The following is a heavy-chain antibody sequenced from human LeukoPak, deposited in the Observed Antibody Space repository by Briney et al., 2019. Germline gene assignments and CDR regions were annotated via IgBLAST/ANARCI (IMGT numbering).Heavy chain of an antibody. CDR2: IIPIFGTA. D-gene: IGHD6-19*01. J-gene: IGHJ6*02. CDR3: AGERSGYSSGRYGMDV. V-gene: IGHV1-69*13. CDR1: GGTFSSYA. Sequence: ASVKVSCKASGGTFSSYAISWVRQAPGQGLEWMGGIIPIFGTANYAQKFQGRVTITADESTSTAYMELSSLRSEDTAVYYCAGERSGYSSGRYGMDVWGQGTTVTVSS.